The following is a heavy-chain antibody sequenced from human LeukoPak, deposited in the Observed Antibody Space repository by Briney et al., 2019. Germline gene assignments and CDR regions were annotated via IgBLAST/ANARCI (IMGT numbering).Heavy chain of an antibody. V-gene: IGHV3-7*01. CDR3: SRGDPYY. J-gene: IGHJ4*02. CDR2: INYQGNEN. D-gene: IGHD2-21*02. CDR1: GFTFSNYW. Sequence: PGGSLRLSCAASGFTFSNYWMQWVRQAPGKGLEWVANINYQGNENYLVDCVKDRFSISRDKGKNCLFMQMNSLRTTHTAMHDCSRGDPYYWGQSHLVAVSS.